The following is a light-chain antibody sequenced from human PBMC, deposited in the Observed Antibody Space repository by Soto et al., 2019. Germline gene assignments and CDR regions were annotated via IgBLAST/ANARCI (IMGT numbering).Light chain of an antibody. CDR3: MQALQTPPWT. CDR2: LGS. Sequence: DIVMTQSPLSLPVTPGEPASISCRSSQSLLHSNGYNYLDWYLQKPGQSPHLLIYLGSNRSSGVPDRLSGSGSGTDFTPKISRVEAEDVGVYYCMQALQTPPWTFGQGTKVEIK. V-gene: IGKV2-28*01. CDR1: QSLLHSNGYNY. J-gene: IGKJ1*01.